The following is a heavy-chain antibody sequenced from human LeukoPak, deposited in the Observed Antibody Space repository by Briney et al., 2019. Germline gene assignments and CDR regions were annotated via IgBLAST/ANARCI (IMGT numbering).Heavy chain of an antibody. CDR3: AKSGYSSGWPYYFDF. J-gene: IGHJ4*02. V-gene: IGHV3-23*01. CDR1: RFTFGSYA. Sequence: GGSLRLSCAASRFTFGSYAKRWVRQAPGKGLEWVSGISGSGGSTYYADSVKGRFTISRDNSKNTLYLQMNSLRAEDTAVYYCAKSGYSSGWPYYFDFWGQGTLVTVSS. CDR2: ISGSGGST. D-gene: IGHD6-19*01.